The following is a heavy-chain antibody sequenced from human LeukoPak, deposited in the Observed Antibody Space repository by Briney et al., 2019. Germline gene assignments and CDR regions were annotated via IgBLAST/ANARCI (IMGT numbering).Heavy chain of an antibody. Sequence: PGGSLRLSCAASGFTFSSYSMNWVRQAPGKGLEWVSSISSSSSYIYYADSVKGRFTISRDNAKNSLYLQMNSLRAEDTAVYYCASHHYSGSYHGAFDIWGQGTMVTVSS. CDR3: ASHHYSGSYHGAFDI. CDR1: GFTFSSYS. CDR2: ISSSSSYI. D-gene: IGHD1-26*01. V-gene: IGHV3-21*04. J-gene: IGHJ3*02.